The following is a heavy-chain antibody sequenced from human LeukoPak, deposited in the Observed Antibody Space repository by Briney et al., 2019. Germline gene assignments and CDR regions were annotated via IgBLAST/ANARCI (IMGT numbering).Heavy chain of an antibody. Sequence: GRSLRLSCAASGFTFSSYGMHWVRQAPGKGLEWVAVISYDGSNKYYADSVKGRFTISRDNSKNTLYLQMNSLRAEDTAVYYCAKSYDSSGYYSYSIDPPREPLDYWGQGTLVTVSS. CDR1: GFTFSSYG. CDR2: ISYDGSNK. J-gene: IGHJ4*02. V-gene: IGHV3-30*18. CDR3: AKSYDSSGYYSYSIDPPREPLDY. D-gene: IGHD3-22*01.